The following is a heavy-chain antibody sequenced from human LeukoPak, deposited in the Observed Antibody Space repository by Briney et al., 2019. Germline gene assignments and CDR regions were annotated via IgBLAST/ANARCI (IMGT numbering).Heavy chain of an antibody. Sequence: SETLSLTCTVSGGSISNGSNYWSWIRQPAGKGLEWIGRIYSRGATDYNPSLKSRVTISINTSKNQFSLELSSVTAADTAVYYCAKEEIMADDAFDIWGQGTMVTVSS. CDR1: GGSISNGSNY. J-gene: IGHJ3*02. CDR2: IYSRGAT. CDR3: AKEEIMADDAFDI. D-gene: IGHD5-12*01. V-gene: IGHV4-61*02.